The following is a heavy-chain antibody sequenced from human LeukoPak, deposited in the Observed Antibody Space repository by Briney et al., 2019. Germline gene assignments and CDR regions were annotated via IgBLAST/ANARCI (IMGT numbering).Heavy chain of an antibody. V-gene: IGHV3-23*01. CDR2: ISGSGGST. CDR1: GFTFSSYA. J-gene: IGHJ6*03. D-gene: IGHD2-2*01. Sequence: GGSLRLSCAASGFTFSSYAMSWVRQAPGKGLEWVSAISGSGGSTYYADSVKGRFTISRDNSKNTLYLQMNSLRAEDTAVYYCAKGSTSWPAFNYYYYMDVWGKGTTVTVSS. CDR3: AKGSTSWPAFNYYYYMDV.